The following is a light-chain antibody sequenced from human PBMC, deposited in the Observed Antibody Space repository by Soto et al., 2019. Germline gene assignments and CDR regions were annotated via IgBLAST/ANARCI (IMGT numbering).Light chain of an antibody. J-gene: IGLJ1*01. Sequence: QSALTQPASVSGSPGQSITISCTGTSSDVGNYNYVSWYQHHPGKAPKVMIYEVRNRPSGVSNRFSGSKSGNTASLTISGLQAEDEADYYCSLYSSTKTRVFGTGTKVIV. CDR2: EVR. CDR3: SLYSSTKTRV. CDR1: SSDVGNYNY. V-gene: IGLV2-14*01.